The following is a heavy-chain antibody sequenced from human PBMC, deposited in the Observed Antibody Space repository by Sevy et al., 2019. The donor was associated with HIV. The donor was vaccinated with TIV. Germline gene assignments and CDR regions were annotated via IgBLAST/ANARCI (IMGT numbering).Heavy chain of an antibody. J-gene: IGHJ2*01. Sequence: SETLSLTCTGSGGSISSSSYYWGWIRQPPGKALEWIGGMYSTGSTSYNPSLKSRVTIFVDESKNKFSLKLTSEIAPDTAVYQRATPRASGWYEGTGGYFDLWGRGTLTTVSS. V-gene: IGHV4-39*01. CDR2: MYSTGST. CDR1: GGSISSSSYY. CDR3: ATPRASGWYEGTGGYFDL. D-gene: IGHD6-19*01.